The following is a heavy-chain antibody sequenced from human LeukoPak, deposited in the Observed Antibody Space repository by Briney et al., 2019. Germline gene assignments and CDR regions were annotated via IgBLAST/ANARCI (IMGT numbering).Heavy chain of an antibody. CDR2: ISSSSSYI. V-gene: IGHV3-21*01. CDR1: GFTFSSYS. J-gene: IGHJ6*04. D-gene: IGHD3-10*02. CDR3: AELGITMIGGV. Sequence: GGSLRLSCAASGFTFSSYSMNWVRQAPGKGLEWVSSISSSSSYIYYADSVKGRFTISRDNAKNSLYLQMNSLRAEDTAVYYCAELGITMIGGVWGEGTTVTISS.